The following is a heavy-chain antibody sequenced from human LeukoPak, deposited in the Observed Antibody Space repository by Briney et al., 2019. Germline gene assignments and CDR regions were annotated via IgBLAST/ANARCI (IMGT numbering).Heavy chain of an antibody. J-gene: IGHJ3*02. CDR3: AKDQDLLVGAYFDI. D-gene: IGHD1-26*01. Sequence: LAGGSLRLSCAASGFTFSSYGMSWVRQAPGKGLEWVSAISATGGTTYYADSVKGRFTISRDNSKSTLYLQMNSLRAEDTAVYYCAKDQDLLVGAYFDIWGQGTMVTVSS. CDR1: GFTFSSYG. CDR2: ISATGGTT. V-gene: IGHV3-23*01.